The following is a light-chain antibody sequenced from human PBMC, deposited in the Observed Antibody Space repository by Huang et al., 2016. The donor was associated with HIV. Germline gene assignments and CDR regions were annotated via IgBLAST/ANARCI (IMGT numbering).Light chain of an antibody. CDR2: AAS. J-gene: IGKJ3*01. CDR3: QQYNDFRST. CDR1: QIVSSH. V-gene: IGKV3-15*01. Sequence: ETVMTHSPVTLSVSPGARASLSCRSSQIVSSHLAWYQQKPGQAPRLLIYAASTRATGVPARFRGSGAGTEFTLTSSTLQSEDSAVYYCQQYNDFRSTFGPGTRVEIK.